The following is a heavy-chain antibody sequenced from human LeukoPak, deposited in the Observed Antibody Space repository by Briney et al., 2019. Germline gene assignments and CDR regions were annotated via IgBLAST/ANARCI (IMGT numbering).Heavy chain of an antibody. CDR3: AREGHGDHYYFDY. Sequence: GGSLRLSCAASGFTVSSNYMSWVRQAPGKGLEWASVIYSGGSTYYADSVKGRFTISRDNSKNTLYLQMNSLRAEDTAVYYCAREGHGDHYYFDYWGQGTLVTVSS. CDR2: IYSGGST. V-gene: IGHV3-53*01. CDR1: GFTVSSNY. J-gene: IGHJ4*02. D-gene: IGHD4-17*01.